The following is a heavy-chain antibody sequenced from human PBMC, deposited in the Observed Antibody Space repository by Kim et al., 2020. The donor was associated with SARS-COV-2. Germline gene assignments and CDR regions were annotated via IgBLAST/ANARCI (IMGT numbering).Heavy chain of an antibody. Sequence: NYNPSLQSRVTMSVDRTRNQLSLKLESVTAADTAMYYCARDQEGAPDGLDFWGQGTMVIVSS. CDR3: ARDQEGAPDGLDF. J-gene: IGHJ3*01. V-gene: IGHV4-4*07.